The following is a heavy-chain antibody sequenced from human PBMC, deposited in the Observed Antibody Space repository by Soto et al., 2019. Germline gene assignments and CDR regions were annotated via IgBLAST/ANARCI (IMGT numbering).Heavy chain of an antibody. V-gene: IGHV4-59*01. CDR3: ARSSLSTEYSGFGYFDY. CDR2: IADTGST. J-gene: IGHJ4*02. CDR1: GGSINGYY. Sequence: SETLSLTCTVSGGSINGYYWSWIRQPPGKGLEWIGYIADTGSTNYNPSLKSRVTISVDMSKNQFSLYLSSITAADTAVYFCARSSLSTEYSGFGYFDYRGQGTLVTVSS. D-gene: IGHD5-12*01.